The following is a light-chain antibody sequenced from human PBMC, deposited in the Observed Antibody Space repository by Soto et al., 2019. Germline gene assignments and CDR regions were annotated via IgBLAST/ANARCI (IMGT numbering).Light chain of an antibody. V-gene: IGLV3-21*01. CDR1: EIGSKG. CDR3: QVWDSGSAHVV. CDR2: SDT. Sequence: SYELTQPPSVSVAPGKTASISCGGNEIGSKGVHWDQQKPGQAPVLVIYSDTDLPPVITERFSGSNSANLATLTISRVEAGDEADYYCQVWDSGSAHVVFGGGTKLTVL. J-gene: IGLJ2*01.